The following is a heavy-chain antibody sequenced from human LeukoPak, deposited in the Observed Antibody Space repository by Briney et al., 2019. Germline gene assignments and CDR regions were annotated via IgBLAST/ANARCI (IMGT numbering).Heavy chain of an antibody. D-gene: IGHD6-25*01. CDR1: GYSISSGYY. CDR3: ARDWGGSSGWFDF. Sequence: SETLSLTCTVSGYSISSGYYWGWIQQPPGKGLEWIGSIYHSGSTYYNPSLKSRVTISVDTSKNQFSLKLSSVTAADTAVYYCARDWGGSSGWFDFWGQGTLVTVSS. J-gene: IGHJ4*02. V-gene: IGHV4-38-2*02. CDR2: IYHSGST.